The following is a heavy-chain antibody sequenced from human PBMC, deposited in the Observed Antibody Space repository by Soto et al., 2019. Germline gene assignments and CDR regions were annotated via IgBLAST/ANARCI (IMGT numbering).Heavy chain of an antibody. J-gene: IGHJ6*02. Sequence: QVQLVQSGAEVKKPGASVKVSCKASGYTFTSYGISRVRQAPGQGLEWMGWTSAYNGNTNYAQKLQGRVTMTTDTATSAAYMELRSLRSDDTAVYYCARRQWLVGGYYYGMDVWGHGTTVTVSS. D-gene: IGHD6-19*01. CDR1: GYTFTSYG. CDR3: ARRQWLVGGYYYGMDV. CDR2: TSAYNGNT. V-gene: IGHV1-18*01.